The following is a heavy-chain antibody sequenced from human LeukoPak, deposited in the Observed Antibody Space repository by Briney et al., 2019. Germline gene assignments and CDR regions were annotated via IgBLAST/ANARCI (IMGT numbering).Heavy chain of an antibody. D-gene: IGHD4-23*01. CDR1: GGSISSYY. Sequence: SETLSLTCTVSGGSISSYYWSWIRQPAGKGLEWIGRIYTSGSTNYNPSLKRRVTMSVDTSKNQFSLKLSSVTAADTAVYYCARASDYGGKTGFDYWGQGTLVTVSS. V-gene: IGHV4-4*07. CDR2: IYTSGST. J-gene: IGHJ4*02. CDR3: ARASDYGGKTGFDY.